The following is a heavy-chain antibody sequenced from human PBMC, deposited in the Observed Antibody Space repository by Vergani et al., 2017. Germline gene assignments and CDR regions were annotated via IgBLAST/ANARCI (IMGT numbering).Heavy chain of an antibody. Sequence: QLHLQESGPGLVKPSETLSLTCSVSFDSIRNLYCNWIRQPPGKGLEWIGSIHYSENTNYNPSLKTRGTISVDTSKNQFSLTLTSVTAADTAVYYCASDTHSGQRADRWGQGILVTVTS. J-gene: IGHJ5*02. CDR3: ASDTHSGQRADR. D-gene: IGHD6-19*01. CDR2: IHYSENT. CDR1: FDSIRNLY. V-gene: IGHV4-59*11.